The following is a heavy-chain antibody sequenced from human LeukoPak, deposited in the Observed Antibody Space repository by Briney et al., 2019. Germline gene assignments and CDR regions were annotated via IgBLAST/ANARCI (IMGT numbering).Heavy chain of an antibody. CDR1: GYTFTSYG. V-gene: IGHV1-18*01. CDR3: ARGDTVTSLLYYYYYGMDV. J-gene: IGHJ6*02. D-gene: IGHD4-17*01. Sequence: ASVTVSCKASGYTFTSYGISWVRQAPGQGLEWMGWISAYNGNTNYAQKLQGRVTMTTDTSTSTAYMELRSLRSDDTAVYYCARGDTVTSLLYYYYYGMDVWGQGTTVTVSS. CDR2: ISAYNGNT.